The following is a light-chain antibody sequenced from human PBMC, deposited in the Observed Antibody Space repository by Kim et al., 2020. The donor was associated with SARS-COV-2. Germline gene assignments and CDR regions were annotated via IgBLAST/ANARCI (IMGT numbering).Light chain of an antibody. CDR3: QQYKTYPYT. CDR2: AAS. Sequence: DIQMTQSPSSLSASVGDRVTITCRASQGINNCLAWFQQSPGRAPKCLIYAASSLHSGVPSRFSGSVSGTVFTLTISSLQPEDFATYYCQQYKTYPYTFGQGTKLEI. J-gene: IGKJ2*01. V-gene: IGKV1-16*01. CDR1: QGINNC.